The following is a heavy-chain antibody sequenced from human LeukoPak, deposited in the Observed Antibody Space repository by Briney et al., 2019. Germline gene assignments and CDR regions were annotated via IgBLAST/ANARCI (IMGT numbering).Heavy chain of an antibody. D-gene: IGHD2-2*02. CDR3: ARVAAEVVGVPGAIGFGWLRRDYYYMDV. CDR2: IIPIFGTA. J-gene: IGHJ6*03. V-gene: IGHV1-69*05. CDR1: GGTFSSYA. Sequence: ASVKVSCKASGGTFSSYAISWVRQAPGQGLEWMGGIIPIFGTASYAQKFQGRVTMTRDMSTSTVYMELSSLRSEDTAVYYCARVAAEVVGVPGAIGFGWLRRDYYYMDVWGKGTTVTVSS.